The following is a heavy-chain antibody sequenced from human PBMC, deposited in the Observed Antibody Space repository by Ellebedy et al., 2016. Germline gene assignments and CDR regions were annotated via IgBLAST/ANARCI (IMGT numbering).Heavy chain of an antibody. D-gene: IGHD5-18*01. V-gene: IGHV3-7*01. J-gene: IGHJ4*02. CDR1: GFTFSSYW. CDR2: IKQDGSEK. Sequence: GGSLRLXXAASGFTFSSYWMSWVRQAPGKGLEWVANIKQDGSEKYYVDSVKGRFTISRDNAKNSLYLQMNSLRADDTAVYYCARDPDTAAKIDYWGQGTLVTVSS. CDR3: ARDPDTAAKIDY.